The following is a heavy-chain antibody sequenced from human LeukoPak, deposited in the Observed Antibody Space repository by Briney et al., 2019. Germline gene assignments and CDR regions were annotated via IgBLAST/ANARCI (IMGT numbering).Heavy chain of an antibody. CDR3: ARGLESSGWYGMDV. CDR2: INTSGATT. V-gene: IGHV1-46*01. J-gene: IGHJ6*02. Sequence: GASVKVSCKTSGYTFSRYYIHWVRQAPGQGLEWMGIINTSGATTRYGQKFKGRVTATRGTSTSTVYMEMSSLNSEDTAVYYCARGLESSGWYGMDVWGQGTTIIVSS. D-gene: IGHD6-19*01. CDR1: GYTFSRYY.